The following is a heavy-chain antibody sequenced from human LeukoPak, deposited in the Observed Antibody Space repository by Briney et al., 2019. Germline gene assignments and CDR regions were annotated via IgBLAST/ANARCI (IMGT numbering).Heavy chain of an antibody. J-gene: IGHJ5*02. CDR1: GGPFSGYY. Sequence: PSDTLSLTCAVYGGPFSGYYWSWIRQPPGKGLEWIGEINHSRSTNYNPSLKSRVTISVDTSKNQFSLKLSSVTAADTAVYYCARWSYSSSWYNWFDPWGQGTLVTVSS. V-gene: IGHV4-34*01. D-gene: IGHD6-13*01. CDR2: INHSRST. CDR3: ARWSYSSSWYNWFDP.